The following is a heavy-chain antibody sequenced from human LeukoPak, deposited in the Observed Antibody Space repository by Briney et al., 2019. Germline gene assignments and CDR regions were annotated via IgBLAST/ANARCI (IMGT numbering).Heavy chain of an antibody. CDR2: INPNSGGT. CDR1: GYTFTGYY. V-gene: IGHV1-2*02. Sequence: ASVKVSCKASGYTFTGYYVHWVRQAPGQGLEWMGWINPNSGGTNYAQKFQGRATMTRDTSISTAYMELSRLRSDDTAVYYCARDRGVGAPYYFVYWGQGTLVTVSS. CDR3: ARDRGVGAPYYFVY. J-gene: IGHJ4*02. D-gene: IGHD1-26*01.